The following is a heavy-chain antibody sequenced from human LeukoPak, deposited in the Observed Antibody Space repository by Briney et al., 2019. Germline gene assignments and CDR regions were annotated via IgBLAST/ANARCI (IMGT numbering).Heavy chain of an antibody. V-gene: IGHV4-4*07. CDR1: GDSINSFY. Sequence: SETLSPTCTVSGDSINSFYWSWIRQPAGKGLEWIGRIYASGSTNYSPSLKSRVTTSVDTSKNQFSLKLSSVTAADTAVYYCARDVVAAAGSFDYWGQGTQVTVSS. CDR2: IYASGST. CDR3: ARDVVAAAGSFDY. J-gene: IGHJ4*02. D-gene: IGHD6-13*01.